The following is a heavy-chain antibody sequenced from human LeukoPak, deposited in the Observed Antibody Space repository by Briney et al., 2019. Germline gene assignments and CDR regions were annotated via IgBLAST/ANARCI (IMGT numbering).Heavy chain of an antibody. Sequence: PSETLSLTCAVYGGSFRGYYWSWIRQPPGKGLEWIGEINHSGSTNYNPSLKSRVTISVDTSKNKFSLKLSSVTAADTAVYYCARNRWLSWTLDFWGQGTLVTVSS. V-gene: IGHV4-34*01. D-gene: IGHD4-23*01. CDR2: INHSGST. CDR1: GGSFRGYY. CDR3: ARNRWLSWTLDF. J-gene: IGHJ4*02.